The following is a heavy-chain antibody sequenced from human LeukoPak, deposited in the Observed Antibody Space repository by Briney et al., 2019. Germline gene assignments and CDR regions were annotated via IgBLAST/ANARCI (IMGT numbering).Heavy chain of an antibody. Sequence: GASVKVSCKVSGYTLTELSMHWVRQAPGKGLEWMGRFDPEDGETIYAQKFQGRVTMTEDTSTDTAYMELSSLRSEDTAMYYCATNGGVGASPLYSYYMDVWGRGATVTVSS. D-gene: IGHD1-26*01. CDR2: FDPEDGET. CDR3: ATNGGVGASPLYSYYMDV. J-gene: IGHJ6*03. CDR1: GYTLTELS. V-gene: IGHV1-24*01.